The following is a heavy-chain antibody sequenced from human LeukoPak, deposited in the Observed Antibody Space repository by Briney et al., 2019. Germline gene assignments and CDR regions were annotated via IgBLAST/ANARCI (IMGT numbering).Heavy chain of an antibody. D-gene: IGHD2-15*01. V-gene: IGHV3-66*01. J-gene: IGHJ6*02. CDR3: ARVCYHTGLHYGMDV. CDR1: GFTVSSNY. CDR2: IYSGGNT. Sequence: GGSLRLSCAASGFTVSSNYMSWVRQAPGKGLEWLSIIYSGGNTYYADSGKGRFTISRDNSKNTPFLQMNSLRAEDTAVYYCARVCYHTGLHYGMDVWGQGTTVTVSS.